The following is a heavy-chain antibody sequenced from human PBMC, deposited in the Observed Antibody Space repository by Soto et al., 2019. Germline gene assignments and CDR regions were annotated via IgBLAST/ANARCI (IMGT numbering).Heavy chain of an antibody. CDR3: ARVYVATVTTGGDY. J-gene: IGHJ4*02. V-gene: IGHV1-18*01. CDR2: ISAYSGNK. D-gene: IGHD4-17*01. CDR1: GYKVIKHS. Sequence: GAPVKGSCQTFGYKVIKHSIRWAGPAPGQGLEWMGWISAYSGNKKYAQKFQDRVTMTTDTSTSTAYMELRSLRSDDTAIYYCARVYVATVTTGGDYWGQGTLVTVSS.